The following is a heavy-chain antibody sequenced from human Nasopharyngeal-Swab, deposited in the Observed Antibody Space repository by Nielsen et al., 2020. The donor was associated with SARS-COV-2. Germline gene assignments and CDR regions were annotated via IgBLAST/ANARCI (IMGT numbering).Heavy chain of an antibody. CDR3: ARTHNWIDP. J-gene: IGHJ5*02. CDR2: GYYGLAI. Sequence: WIRQPPGKGLEWIGSGYYGLAIQYSPSLKRRATISIDTSKNQLSLEVTSVTVADTAVYYCARTHNWIDPWGQGTLVTVSS. V-gene: IGHV4-39*01.